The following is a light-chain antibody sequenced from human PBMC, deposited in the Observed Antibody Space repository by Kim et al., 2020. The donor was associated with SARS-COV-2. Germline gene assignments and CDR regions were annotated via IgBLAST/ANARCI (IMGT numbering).Light chain of an antibody. J-gene: IGLJ3*02. CDR1: KLGDKY. Sequence: SYELTQPPSVSVSPGQTASITCSGDKLGDKYACWYQQKPGQSPVLVIYQDSKRPSGIPERFSGSNSGNTDTLTISGTQAMDEADYYCQAWDSSIWVFGGGTQLTVL. V-gene: IGLV3-1*01. CDR2: QDS. CDR3: QAWDSSIWV.